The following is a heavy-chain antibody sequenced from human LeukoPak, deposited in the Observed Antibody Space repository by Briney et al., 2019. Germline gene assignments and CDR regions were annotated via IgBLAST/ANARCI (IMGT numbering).Heavy chain of an antibody. CDR2: ISYDGSDK. D-gene: IGHD6-19*01. CDR3: AKDQASSGWYYDY. CDR1: GFTFSSYG. Sequence: GGSLRLSCAGSGFTFSSYGMHWVRQAPGKGLEWVAVISYDGSDKYYADSVKGRFTIPRDNSKNTLCLQMNTLRAEDTAVYYCAKDQASSGWYYDYWGQGTLVTVSS. V-gene: IGHV3-30*18. J-gene: IGHJ4*02.